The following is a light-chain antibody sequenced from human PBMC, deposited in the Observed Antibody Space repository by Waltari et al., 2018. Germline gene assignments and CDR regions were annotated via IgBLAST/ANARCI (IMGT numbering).Light chain of an antibody. CDR1: QSLSSTY. Sequence: DIVLTQSPGTLSLSPGERATLSCRASQSLSSTYLAWYQQKPGQAPRLLIYGASSRATGIPDFTLSISRLEPEDSAVYYCQQYGRSPYTFGQGTKLEIK. V-gene: IGKV3-20*01. CDR2: GAS. CDR3: QQYGRSPYT. J-gene: IGKJ2*01.